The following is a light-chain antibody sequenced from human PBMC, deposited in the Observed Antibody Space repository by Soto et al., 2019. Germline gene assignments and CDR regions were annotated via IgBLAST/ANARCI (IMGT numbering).Light chain of an antibody. J-gene: IGKJ2*01. Sequence: EIVLTQSPGTLSLSPGERATLSCRASQSVSSSNLVWYQQKPGQAPRLLIYGASSRATGIPDRFSGSGSGTDFTLTISRLESEDFAVYYCQQYGGSPAYTFGQGTKLEIK. CDR3: QQYGGSPAYT. V-gene: IGKV3-20*01. CDR1: QSVSSSN. CDR2: GAS.